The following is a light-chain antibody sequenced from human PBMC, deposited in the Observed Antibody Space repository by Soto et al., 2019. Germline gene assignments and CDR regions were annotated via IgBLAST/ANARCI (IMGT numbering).Light chain of an antibody. V-gene: IGKV3-20*01. CDR3: QQYGSSHST. J-gene: IGKJ5*01. Sequence: EIVLTQSPGTLSLSPGERASLSCVPRQSVSSSYEAWYQQKPGQAPRLLIYGASSRANGIPDRFSGSGSGTDFTLTISRLEPEDFAVYYCQQYGSSHSTFGQGTRLEIK. CDR2: GAS. CDR1: QSVSSSY.